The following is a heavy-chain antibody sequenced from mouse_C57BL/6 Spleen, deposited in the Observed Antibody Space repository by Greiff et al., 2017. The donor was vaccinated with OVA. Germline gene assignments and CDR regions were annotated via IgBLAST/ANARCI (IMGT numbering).Heavy chain of an antibody. V-gene: IGHV5-4*01. Sequence: EVKVVESGGGLVKPGGSLKLSCAASGFTFSSYAMSWVRQTPEKRLEWVATISDGGSYTYYPDNVKGRFTISRDNAKNNLYLQMSHLKSEDTAMYYCARDHGFPDGYCYAIDYWGQGTSVTVSS. D-gene: IGHD2-3*01. CDR1: GFTFSSYA. CDR2: ISDGGSYT. J-gene: IGHJ4*01. CDR3: ARDHGFPDGYCYAIDY.